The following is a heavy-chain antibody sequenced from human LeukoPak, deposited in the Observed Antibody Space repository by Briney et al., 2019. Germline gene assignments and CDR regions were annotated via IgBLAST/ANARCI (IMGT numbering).Heavy chain of an antibody. V-gene: IGHV3-48*03. D-gene: IGHD3-3*01. Sequence: PRGSLRLSCAPSGFTLSNYEMNWVRLTPGKGLEWISYITKGGATVLYAESVKGRFTISRDNANSSLYLQMNSLRAEDTAVYFCARLSVSITRRFDLWGQGTLVTVSS. CDR1: GFTLSNYE. CDR3: ARLSVSITRRFDL. J-gene: IGHJ5*02. CDR2: ITKGGATV.